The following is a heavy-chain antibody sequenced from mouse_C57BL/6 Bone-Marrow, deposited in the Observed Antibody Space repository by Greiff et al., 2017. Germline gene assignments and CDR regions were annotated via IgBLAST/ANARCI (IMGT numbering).Heavy chain of an antibody. D-gene: IGHD1-1*01. CDR2: ISNLAYSI. V-gene: IGHV5-15*01. CDR1: GFTFSDYG. J-gene: IGHJ1*03. Sequence: DVMLVESGGGLVQPGGSLKLSCAASGFTFSDYGMAWVRQAPRKGPEWVAFISNLAYSIYYADTVTGRFTISRENAKTTLYLEMSSLRSEDTAMYYCARHPIYYGSSYWYFDVWGTGTTVTVSS. CDR3: ARHPIYYGSSYWYFDV.